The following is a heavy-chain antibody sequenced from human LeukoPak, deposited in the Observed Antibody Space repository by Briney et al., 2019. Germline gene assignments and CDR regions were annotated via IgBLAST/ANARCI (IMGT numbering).Heavy chain of an antibody. CDR3: ATGDGITGPNNWFDP. D-gene: IGHD1-20*01. Sequence: ATVKISCKVSGYTSTDYYMHWVQQAPGKGLEWMGLVDPEDGETIYAEKFQGRVTITADTSTDTAYMELSSLRSEDTAVYYCATGDGITGPNNWFDPWGQGTLVTVSS. V-gene: IGHV1-69-2*01. CDR1: GYTSTDYY. J-gene: IGHJ5*02. CDR2: VDPEDGET.